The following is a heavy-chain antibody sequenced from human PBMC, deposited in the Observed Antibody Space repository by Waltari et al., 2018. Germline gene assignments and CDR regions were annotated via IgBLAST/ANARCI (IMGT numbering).Heavy chain of an antibody. CDR1: GGSFSGYY. CDR2: INHSGST. V-gene: IGHV4-34*01. Sequence: QVQLQQWGAGLLKPSETLSLTCAVYGGSFSGYYWSWIRQPPGKGRGWIGEINHSGSTNYNPSLKSRVPISVDTSKNQFSLKLSSVTAADTAVYYCARAFHNYYLDYWGQGTLVTVSS. D-gene: IGHD1-20*01. CDR3: ARAFHNYYLDY. J-gene: IGHJ4*02.